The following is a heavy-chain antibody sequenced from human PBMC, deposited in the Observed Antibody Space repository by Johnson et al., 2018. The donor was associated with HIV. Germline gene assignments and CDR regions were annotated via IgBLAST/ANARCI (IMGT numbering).Heavy chain of an antibody. J-gene: IGHJ3*02. V-gene: IGHV3-23*04. Sequence: VQLVESGGGVVQPGGSLRLSCAASGFTFSSYAMSWVRQAPGKELEWVSAISGRGGSTYYHDSVKGRFTISRDNSKNTLYMQMNSLSAEDTAVYYCANGGGGAFDIWGQGTMVTVSS. CDR2: ISGRGGST. D-gene: IGHD3-16*01. CDR1: GFTFSSYA. CDR3: ANGGGGAFDI.